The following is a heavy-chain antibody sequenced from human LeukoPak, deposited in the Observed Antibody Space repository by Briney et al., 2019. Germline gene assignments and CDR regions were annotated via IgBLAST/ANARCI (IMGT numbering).Heavy chain of an antibody. CDR2: INWNGGST. D-gene: IGHD2-21*01. V-gene: IGHV3-20*04. CDR1: GFTFSDFY. CDR3: ARVIPPLVYMDV. J-gene: IGHJ6*03. Sequence: RTGGSLRLSCAASGFTFSDFYMSWIRQAPGKGLEWVSGINWNGGSTGYADSVKGRFTISRDNAKNSLYLQMNSLRAEDTALYYCARVIPPLVYMDVWGKGTTVTVSS.